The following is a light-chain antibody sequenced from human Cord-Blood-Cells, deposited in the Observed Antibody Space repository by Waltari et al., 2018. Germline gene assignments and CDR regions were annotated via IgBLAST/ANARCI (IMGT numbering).Light chain of an antibody. CDR1: NIGSKS. CDR2: YDS. V-gene: IGLV3-21*04. CDR3: QVWDSSSDHPV. J-gene: IGLJ3*02. Sequence: SYVLTQPPSVSVASGKTARITCGGNNIGSKSVHCYQQKPGQAPVLVIYYDSDRPSGIPERFSGSNTGNTAALTISRVDAGDEADYYCQVWDSSSDHPVFGGGTKLTVL.